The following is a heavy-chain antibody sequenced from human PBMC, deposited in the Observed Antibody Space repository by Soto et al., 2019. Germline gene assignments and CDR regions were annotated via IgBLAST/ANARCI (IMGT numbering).Heavy chain of an antibody. D-gene: IGHD5-12*01. J-gene: IGHJ4*02. Sequence: QVQLVQSGAEVKKPGSSVKVSCKASGGTFGSYVFNWVRQAPGQGLEWMGGIIPIFGTPNYAQKFQGRVTITADESTNTAYMELSSLRSEDTAVFYCARDLGSGHDPGDYWGQGALVTVSS. V-gene: IGHV1-69*12. CDR1: GGTFGSYV. CDR2: IIPIFGTP. CDR3: ARDLGSGHDPGDY.